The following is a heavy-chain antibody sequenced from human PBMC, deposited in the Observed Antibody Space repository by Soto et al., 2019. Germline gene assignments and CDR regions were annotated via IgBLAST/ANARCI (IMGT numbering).Heavy chain of an antibody. Sequence: TSETLSLTCAVYGGSFSGYYWSWIRQPPGKGLEWIGEINYSGSTNYNPSLKSRVTISADTSEKQLSLKLDSVTAADTAVYYCARGFCTSASCHFFFDYWGQGILVTVSS. D-gene: IGHD2-2*01. CDR2: INYSGST. J-gene: IGHJ4*02. V-gene: IGHV4-34*01. CDR1: GGSFSGYY. CDR3: ARGFCTSASCHFFFDY.